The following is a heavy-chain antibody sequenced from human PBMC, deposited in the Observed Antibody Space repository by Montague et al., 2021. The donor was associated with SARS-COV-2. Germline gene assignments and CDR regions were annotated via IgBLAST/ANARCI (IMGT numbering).Heavy chain of an antibody. V-gene: IGHV4-59*08. CDR3: ARHESATLPVDF. J-gene: IGHJ4*02. Sequence: SETLSLTCTVSGGSISSFYWSCFRQPPGKGLEWIGYISYSGSTNYNPSLTSRVTMSVDTSKNQFSLKVNSVTAADTAVYYCARHESATLPVDFWGQGTLVTVS. CDR2: ISYSGST. D-gene: IGHD2-15*01. CDR1: GGSISSFY.